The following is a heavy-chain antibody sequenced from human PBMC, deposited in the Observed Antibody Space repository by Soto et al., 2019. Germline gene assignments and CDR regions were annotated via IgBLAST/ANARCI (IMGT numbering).Heavy chain of an antibody. CDR2: IYYSGST. Sequence: SETLSLTCTVSGGSISSGGYYWSWIRQHPGKGLEWIGYIYYSGSTYYNPSLKSRVTISVDPSKNQFSLKLSSVTAADTALYYCARTWRNIAAAGMSWFDPWGQGTLVTVSS. CDR3: ARTWRNIAAAGMSWFDP. V-gene: IGHV4-31*03. J-gene: IGHJ5*02. D-gene: IGHD6-13*01. CDR1: GGSISSGGYY.